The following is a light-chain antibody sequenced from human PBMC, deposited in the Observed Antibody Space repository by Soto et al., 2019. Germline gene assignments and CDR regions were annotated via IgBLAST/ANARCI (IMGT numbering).Light chain of an antibody. Sequence: QSALTQPASVSGSPVQSITISCTGTSGDVGNYNLVSWYQQHPGKAPKLMVYEVNKWPSGVSNRFSGSKSGNTASLTISGLQAEDEADYYCCSYVGSSTSYVFGTGTKVTVL. CDR1: SGDVGNYNL. CDR2: EVN. CDR3: CSYVGSSTSYV. V-gene: IGLV2-23*02. J-gene: IGLJ1*01.